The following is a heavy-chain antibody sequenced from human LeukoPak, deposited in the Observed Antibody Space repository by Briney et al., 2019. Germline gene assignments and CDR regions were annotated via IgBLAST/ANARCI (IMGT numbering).Heavy chain of an antibody. CDR2: IKEDGSEK. J-gene: IGHJ4*02. V-gene: IGHV3-7*03. CDR1: GFTFSNYW. CDR3: ARGQMYYYGSGSYFDY. Sequence: PGGSLRLSCVVSGFTFSNYWMSWVRQAPGKGPEWVANIKEDGSEKYYVDSVKGRFTISRDNAKNSLYLQMNSLRAEDTAVYYCARGQMYYYGSGSYFDYWGQGTLVTVSS. D-gene: IGHD3-10*01.